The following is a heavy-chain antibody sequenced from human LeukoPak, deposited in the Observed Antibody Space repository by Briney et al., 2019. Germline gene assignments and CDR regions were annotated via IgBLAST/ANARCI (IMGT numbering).Heavy chain of an antibody. D-gene: IGHD6-25*01. CDR3: AKQGRIAASKAYVDDAFDI. CDR1: GFTFSSYG. V-gene: IGHV3-30*02. Sequence: PGGSLRLSCAASGFTFSSYGMNWVRQAPGKGLEWVAFIRYDGSNKYYADSVKGRFTISRDNSKNTLYLQMNSLRAEDTAVYYCAKQGRIAASKAYVDDAFDIWGQGTMVTVSS. J-gene: IGHJ3*02. CDR2: IRYDGSNK.